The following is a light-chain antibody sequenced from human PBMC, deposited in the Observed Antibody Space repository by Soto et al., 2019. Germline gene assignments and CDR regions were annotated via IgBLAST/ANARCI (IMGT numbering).Light chain of an antibody. J-gene: IGLJ3*02. CDR2: EVR. V-gene: IGLV2-14*01. Sequence: QSALTQPASVSGSPGQSTTISCTGTSSDVGAYKYVSWYQEHPGKAPKLIIYEVRSRPSGVSDRFSGSKSGNTASLTISGLQAEDEATYYCNSYTSTSTLVFGGGTKLTVL. CDR3: NSYTSTSTLV. CDR1: SSDVGAYKY.